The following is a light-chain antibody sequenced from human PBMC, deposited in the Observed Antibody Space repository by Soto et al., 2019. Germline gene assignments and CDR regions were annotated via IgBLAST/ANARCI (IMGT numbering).Light chain of an antibody. Sequence: QSALTQPASVSGSPGQPITIPCTGTSSDVGGYNYVSWYQRHPGKAPKLMIYEVSNRPSGVSNRFSGSKSGNTASLTISGLQTEDEADYYCSSYTTSNTWVFGGGTKLTVL. J-gene: IGLJ3*02. CDR1: SSDVGGYNY. CDR2: EVS. V-gene: IGLV2-14*01. CDR3: SSYTTSNTWV.